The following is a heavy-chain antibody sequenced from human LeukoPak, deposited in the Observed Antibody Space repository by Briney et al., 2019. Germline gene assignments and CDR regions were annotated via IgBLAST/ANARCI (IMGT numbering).Heavy chain of an antibody. Sequence: PSETLSLTCTVSGGSISSSSYYWGWIRQPPGKGLEWIGSIYYSGSTYYNPSLKSRVTISVDTSKNQFSLKLSSVTAADTAVYYCASEDYSGYDFGFDYWGQGTLVTVSS. CDR2: IYYSGST. J-gene: IGHJ4*02. D-gene: IGHD5-12*01. CDR1: GGSISSSSYY. V-gene: IGHV4-39*01. CDR3: ASEDYSGYDFGFDY.